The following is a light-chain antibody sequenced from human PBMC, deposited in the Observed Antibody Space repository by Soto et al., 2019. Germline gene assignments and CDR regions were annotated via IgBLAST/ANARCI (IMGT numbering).Light chain of an antibody. J-gene: IGKJ2*01. CDR2: GAS. V-gene: IGKV3-20*01. Sequence: EIVLTQSPGTLSLSPGERATLSCRASQSVRSNYLAWYQQKPGQAPRLLIYGASSRATGIPDRFSGTGSGTDFTLTSSRLEPEDLAVYYCQQYGGSPYTFGQGTKLEIK. CDR1: QSVRSNY. CDR3: QQYGGSPYT.